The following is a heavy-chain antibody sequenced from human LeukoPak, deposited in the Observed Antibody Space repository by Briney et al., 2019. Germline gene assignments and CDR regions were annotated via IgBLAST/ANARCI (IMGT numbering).Heavy chain of an antibody. J-gene: IGHJ4*02. CDR2: IKEDGSEK. CDR1: GFTFSSYW. D-gene: IGHD1-26*01. Sequence: GGSLRLSCAASGFTFSSYWMSWVGQAPGKGLEGVSNIKEDGSEKYYVDSVKGRFTISRDNAKNSLYLQMNSLRAEDTAVYYCARDRWGVGARYYFDYWGQGTLVTVSS. V-gene: IGHV3-7*01. CDR3: ARDRWGVGARYYFDY.